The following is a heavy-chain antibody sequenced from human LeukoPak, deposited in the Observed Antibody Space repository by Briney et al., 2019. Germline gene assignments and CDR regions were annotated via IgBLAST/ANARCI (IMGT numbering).Heavy chain of an antibody. CDR3: ASHYFGSRGSYAEYFQH. CDR1: GFTFSRYI. Sequence: PWGSLRLSCAASGFTFSRYIMNWVRQAPGKGLEWIPYISSSSSTIHYADSVKGRFTISRDNAENSLDLQMNSLRDEDTAVYYCASHYFGSRGSYAEYFQHWGQGALVIVSS. CDR2: ISSSSSTI. V-gene: IGHV3-48*02. D-gene: IGHD3-22*01. J-gene: IGHJ1*01.